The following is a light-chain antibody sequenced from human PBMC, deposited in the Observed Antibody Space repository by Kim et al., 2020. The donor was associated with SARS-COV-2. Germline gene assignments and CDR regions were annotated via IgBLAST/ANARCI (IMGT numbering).Light chain of an antibody. CDR2: DTT. CDR3: LLSYSGVWV. J-gene: IGLJ3*02. V-gene: IGLV7-46*01. Sequence: PGETVTLPFSSSTGPVTGSHFPYWFQQRPGQAPRTLISDTTNTHSWTPARFSGSLLGDKAALTLSGAQPEDEADYYCLLSYSGVWVFGGGTQLTVL. CDR1: TGPVTGSHF.